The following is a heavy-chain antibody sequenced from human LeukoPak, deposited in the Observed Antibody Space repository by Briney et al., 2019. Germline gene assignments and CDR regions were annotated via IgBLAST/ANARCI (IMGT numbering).Heavy chain of an antibody. V-gene: IGHV3-30*02. D-gene: IGHD6-13*01. J-gene: IGHJ4*02. CDR2: IRYDGSNK. CDR3: AKGIAAAGTLFDY. Sequence: GGSLRLSCAASGFTFSSYGMHWVRQAPGKGLEWVAFIRYDGSNKYYANSVKGRFTISRDNSKNTLYLQMNSLRAEDTAVYYCAKGIAAAGTLFDYWGQGTLVTVSS. CDR1: GFTFSSYG.